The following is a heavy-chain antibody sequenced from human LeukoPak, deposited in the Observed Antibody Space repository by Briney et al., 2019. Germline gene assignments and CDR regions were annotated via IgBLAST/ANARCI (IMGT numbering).Heavy chain of an antibody. Sequence: GGSLRLSCAVSGFTFSDYWMSWVRQAPGKGLEWVANIKQDGSEQYYVDSVKGRFTISGDNAKNSLYLQMNSLRAEDAAVYYCARDRSKDFWSGYLHYDYWGQGTLVTVSS. J-gene: IGHJ4*02. D-gene: IGHD3-3*01. CDR3: ARDRSKDFWSGYLHYDY. CDR1: GFTFSDYW. CDR2: IKQDGSEQ. V-gene: IGHV3-7*01.